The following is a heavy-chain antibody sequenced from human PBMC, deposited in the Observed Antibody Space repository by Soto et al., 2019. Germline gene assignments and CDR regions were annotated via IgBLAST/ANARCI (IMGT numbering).Heavy chain of an antibody. V-gene: IGHV3-20*01. J-gene: IGHJ3*02. CDR3: AREDYGDYDYAFDI. D-gene: IGHD4-17*01. CDR2: INWNGGST. Sequence: GGSLRLSCAASGFTFDDYGMSWVRQAPGKGLEWVSGINWNGGSTGYADSVKGRFTISRDNAKNSLYLQMNSLRAGDTALYHCAREDYGDYDYAFDIWGQGTMVTVSS. CDR1: GFTFDDYG.